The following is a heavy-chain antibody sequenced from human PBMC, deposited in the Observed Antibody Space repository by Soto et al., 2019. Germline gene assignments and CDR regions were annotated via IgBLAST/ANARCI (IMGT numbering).Heavy chain of an antibody. D-gene: IGHD2-2*01. Sequence: GGSLRLSCAASGFTFSSYAMSWVRQAPGKGLEWVSAISGSGGSTYYADSVKGRFTISRDNSKNTLYLQMNSLRAEDTAVYYCASRISCSSTSCYQIGYWGQGTLVTVSS. CDR2: ISGSGGST. J-gene: IGHJ4*02. CDR3: ASRISCSSTSCYQIGY. V-gene: IGHV3-23*01. CDR1: GFTFSSYA.